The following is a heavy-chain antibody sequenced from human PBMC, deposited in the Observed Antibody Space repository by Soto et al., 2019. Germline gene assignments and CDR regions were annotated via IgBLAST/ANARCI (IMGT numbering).Heavy chain of an antibody. Sequence: SETLSLTCTVSGGSISSYYWSWIRQPPGKGLEWIGYIYYSGSTNYNPSLKSRVTISVDTSKNQFSLKLSSVTAADTAVYYCARVVLSSSPTTQYYYYGMDVWGQGTTVTVSS. CDR1: GGSISSYY. D-gene: IGHD6-6*01. J-gene: IGHJ6*02. CDR2: IYYSGST. V-gene: IGHV4-59*01. CDR3: ARVVLSSSPTTQYYYYGMDV.